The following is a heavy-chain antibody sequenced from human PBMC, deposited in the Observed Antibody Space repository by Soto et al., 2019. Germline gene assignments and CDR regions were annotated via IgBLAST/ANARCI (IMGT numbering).Heavy chain of an antibody. D-gene: IGHD5-18*01. CDR1: GFTFSSYG. CDR3: ARERRRGYGFYYGMDV. Sequence: QVQLVESGGGVVQPGRSLRLSCAASGFTFSSYGMHWVRQAPGKGLEWVAVIWYDGSNKYYADSVKGRFTISRDNSKNTLYLQMNSLRAEDTAVYYCARERRRGYGFYYGMDVWGQGTTVTVSS. J-gene: IGHJ6*02. V-gene: IGHV3-33*01. CDR2: IWYDGSNK.